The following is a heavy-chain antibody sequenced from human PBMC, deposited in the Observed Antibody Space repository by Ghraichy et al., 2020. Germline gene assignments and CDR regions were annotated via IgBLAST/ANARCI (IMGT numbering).Heavy chain of an antibody. CDR1: GYTFTAYG. V-gene: IGHV1-18*01. Sequence: ASVKVSCKASGYTFTAYGISWVRQAPGQGLEWMGWISTYNGDTKYARRLQGRVTVTTDTPTTTAYMELRSLGSDDTAVYYCARDFRRSASSYYYFGMDVWGQGTTVTVSS. D-gene: IGHD6-6*01. J-gene: IGHJ6*02. CDR3: ARDFRRSASSYYYFGMDV. CDR2: ISTYNGDT.